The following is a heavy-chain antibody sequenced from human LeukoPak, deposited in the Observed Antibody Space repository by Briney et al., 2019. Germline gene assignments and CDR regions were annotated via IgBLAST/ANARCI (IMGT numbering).Heavy chain of an antibody. Sequence: SVKVSCKASGGTFSSYAISWVRQAPGQGLEWMGGIIPIFGTPNYAQKFQGRVTITTDESTSTAYMELSSLRSDDTAVYYCARAGGIYYGSGSYSFDYWGQGTLVTVSS. J-gene: IGHJ4*02. CDR2: IIPIFGTP. V-gene: IGHV1-69*05. CDR3: ARAGGIYYGSGSYSFDY. CDR1: GGTFSSYA. D-gene: IGHD3-10*01.